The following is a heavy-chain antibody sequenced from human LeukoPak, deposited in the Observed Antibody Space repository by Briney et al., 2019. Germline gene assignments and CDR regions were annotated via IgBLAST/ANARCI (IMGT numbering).Heavy chain of an antibody. CDR2: IKPDTGGT. CDR1: GYTYTAFY. Sequence: GASVKVSCKTSGYTYTAFYMHWVRQAPGQGLEWMGWIKPDTGGTNYAQKFQGRVAMTRVTSISTAYMELRGLRTDDTAIYYCASVTYSAYDDFDYWGQGTLVTVSS. CDR3: ASVTYSAYDDFDY. V-gene: IGHV1-2*02. D-gene: IGHD5-12*01. J-gene: IGHJ4*02.